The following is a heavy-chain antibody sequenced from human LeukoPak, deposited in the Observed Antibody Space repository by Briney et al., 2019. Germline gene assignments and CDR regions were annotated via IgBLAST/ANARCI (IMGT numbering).Heavy chain of an antibody. J-gene: IGHJ6*02. Sequence: GASVKVSCKASGYTFTSYDINWVRQATGQGLEWMGWMNPNSGNTGYAQKFQGRVTMTRNTSISTAYMELSSLRSEDTAVYYCARDQWLDSYYYYYYGMDVWGQGTTVTVSS. CDR3: ARDQWLDSYYYYYYGMDV. CDR2: MNPNSGNT. CDR1: GYTFTSYD. V-gene: IGHV1-8*01. D-gene: IGHD6-19*01.